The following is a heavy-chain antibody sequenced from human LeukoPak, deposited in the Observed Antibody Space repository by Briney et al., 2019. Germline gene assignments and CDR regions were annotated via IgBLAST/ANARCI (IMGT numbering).Heavy chain of an antibody. J-gene: IGHJ6*03. CDR1: GGSISSGGYY. CDR3: ARLASSTSRGGHYYYYVDV. Sequence: SETLSLTCTVSGGSISSGGYYWSWIRQHPGKGLEWIGYIYYSGSTYYNPSLKSRVTISVGTSKNQFSLKLSSVTAADTAVYYCARLASSTSRGGHYYYYVDVWGKGTTVTVSS. CDR2: IYYSGST. V-gene: IGHV4-31*03. D-gene: IGHD2-2*01.